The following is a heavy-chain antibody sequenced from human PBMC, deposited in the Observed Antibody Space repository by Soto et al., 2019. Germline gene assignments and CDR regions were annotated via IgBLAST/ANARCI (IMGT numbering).Heavy chain of an antibody. CDR2: INPNSGGA. CDR3: ARKLDAFDI. J-gene: IGHJ3*02. V-gene: IGHV1-2*04. CDR1: GYTFTGYY. Sequence: ASVTVPRKASGYTFTGYYMHWVRQAPGQGLEWMGWINPNSGGANYAQKFQGWVTMTRDTSISTAYMELGRLRSDDTAVYYGARKLDAFDIWGQGTMVTVSS.